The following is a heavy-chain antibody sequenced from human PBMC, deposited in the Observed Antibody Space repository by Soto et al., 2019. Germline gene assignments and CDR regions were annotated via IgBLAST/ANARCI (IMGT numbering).Heavy chain of an antibody. V-gene: IGHV1-8*02. CDR2: MNPNSGNT. CDR1: GYTFTSYD. J-gene: IGHJ4*02. D-gene: IGHD3-10*01. CDR3: ARVAGITMVRGVSLFDY. Sequence: ASVKVSCKASGYTFTSYDINWVRQATGQGLEWMGWMNPNSGNTGYAQKFQGRVTMTRNTSISTAYMELSSLRSEDTAVYYCARVAGITMVRGVSLFDYWGQGTLVTVSS.